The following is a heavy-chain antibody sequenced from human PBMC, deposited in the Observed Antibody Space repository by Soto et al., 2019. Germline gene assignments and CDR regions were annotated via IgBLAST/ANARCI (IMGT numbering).Heavy chain of an antibody. CDR3: ARGRGYCSGGSCFVYYYSYYGMDV. CDR2: IIPIFGTA. CDR1: GGTFSSYA. D-gene: IGHD2-15*01. Sequence: SVKVSCKASGGTFSSYAISWVRQAPGQGLEWMGGIIPIFGTANYAQKFQGRVTITADESTSTAYMELSSLRSEDTAVYYCARGRGYCSGGSCFVYYYSYYGMDVWGQGTTLTVS. J-gene: IGHJ6*02. V-gene: IGHV1-69*13.